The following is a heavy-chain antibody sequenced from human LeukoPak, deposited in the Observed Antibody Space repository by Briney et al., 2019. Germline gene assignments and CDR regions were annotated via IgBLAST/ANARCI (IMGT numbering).Heavy chain of an antibody. J-gene: IGHJ5*02. D-gene: IGHD1-26*01. CDR1: GFTFSSYS. Sequence: GGSLRLSCEASGFTFSSYSMNWVRQAPGKGLEWVSYISTSSITIKYADAVKGRFTISRDNDKNSVYLQMNSLRADDTAVYYCARGGSYYWPIDLWGQGTLVTVSS. V-gene: IGHV3-48*01. CDR3: ARGGSYYWPIDL. CDR2: ISTSSITI.